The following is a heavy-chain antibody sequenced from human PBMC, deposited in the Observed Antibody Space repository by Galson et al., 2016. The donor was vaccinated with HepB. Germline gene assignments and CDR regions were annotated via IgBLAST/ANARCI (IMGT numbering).Heavy chain of an antibody. V-gene: IGHV3-30*09. D-gene: IGHD2-21*01. J-gene: IGHJ4*02. CDR3: ARDDWSVNPPFMDY. Sequence: SLRLSCAASGFTFSNYAMHWVRQAPGKGLEWVAVVSFDGGNTFYAESVKGRFAISRDNSKNTMYLQMSSLRPDDTAVYFCARDDWSVNPPFMDYWGQGTRVTVSS. CDR1: GFTFSNYA. CDR2: VSFDGGNT.